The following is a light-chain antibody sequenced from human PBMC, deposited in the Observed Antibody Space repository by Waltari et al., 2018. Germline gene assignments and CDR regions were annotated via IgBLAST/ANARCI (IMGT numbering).Light chain of an antibody. CDR1: RSYIGSYDL. J-gene: IGLJ1*01. CDR3: CSYAGNSIYV. V-gene: IGLV2-23*02. Sequence: QSALTQPASVSGSPGQSITIPCTGPRSYIGSYDLVPWYQHHPGKAPKLMIFVVSQRPSGVSNRFSGSKSGNTASLTISGLQAEDEADYHCCSYAGNSIYVFGTGTKVTVL. CDR2: VVS.